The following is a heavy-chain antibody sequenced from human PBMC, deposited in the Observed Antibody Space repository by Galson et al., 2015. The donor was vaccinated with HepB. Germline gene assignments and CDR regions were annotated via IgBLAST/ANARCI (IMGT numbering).Heavy chain of an antibody. CDR3: ARGFSRDWEDAFDI. J-gene: IGHJ3*02. D-gene: IGHD3/OR15-3a*01. CDR2: INSDGSST. V-gene: IGHV3-74*01. CDR1: GFTFSSYW. Sequence: SLRLSCAASGFTFSSYWMHWVRHAPGKGLVWVSRINSDGSSTSYADSVEGRFTISRDNAKNTLYLQMNSLRAEDTAVYYCARGFSRDWEDAFDIWGQGTMVTVSS.